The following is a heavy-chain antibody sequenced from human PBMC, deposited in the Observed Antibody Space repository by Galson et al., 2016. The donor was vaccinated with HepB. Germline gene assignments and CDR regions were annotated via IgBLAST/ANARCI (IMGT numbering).Heavy chain of an antibody. V-gene: IGHV3-15*07. J-gene: IGHJ5*02. D-gene: IGHD3-3*01. CDR1: GFSFSHAW. Sequence: SLRLSCAASGFSFSHAWMHWVRQAPGKGLEWVGRIKSKTDGGTTDYAAPVKGRFAISRDDSKNTLYLQTNRLKTEDTGVYYCTVAATYDFWSGYYMLDPWGQGTLVTVSS. CDR2: IKSKTDGGTT. CDR3: TVAATYDFWSGYYMLDP.